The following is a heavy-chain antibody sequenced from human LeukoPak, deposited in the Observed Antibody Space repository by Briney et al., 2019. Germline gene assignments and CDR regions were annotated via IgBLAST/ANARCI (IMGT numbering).Heavy chain of an antibody. CDR3: ARGAYYYED. J-gene: IGHJ4*02. CDR2: ISSSSSTI. Sequence: PGGSLRLSRAASGFTFSSHSMNWVRQAPGKGLGWVSYISSSSSTIYYADSVKGRFTISRDNAKNSLYLQMNSLRAEDTAVYYCARGAYYYEDWGQGTLVTVSS. V-gene: IGHV3-48*01. CDR1: GFTFSSHS. D-gene: IGHD3-22*01.